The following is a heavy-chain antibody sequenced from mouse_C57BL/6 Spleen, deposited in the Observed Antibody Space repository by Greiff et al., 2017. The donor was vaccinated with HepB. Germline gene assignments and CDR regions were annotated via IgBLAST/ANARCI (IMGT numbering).Heavy chain of an antibody. CDR3: ARGGSAQVPFAY. V-gene: IGHV1-52*01. D-gene: IGHD3-2*02. J-gene: IGHJ3*01. CDR2: IDPSDSET. Sequence: VQLQQPGAELVRPGSSVKLSCKASGYTFTSYWMHWVKQRPIQGLEWIGNIDPSDSETHYNQKFKDKATLTVDKSSSTAYMQLSSLTSEDSAVYYCARGGSAQVPFAYWGQGTLVTVSA. CDR1: GYTFTSYW.